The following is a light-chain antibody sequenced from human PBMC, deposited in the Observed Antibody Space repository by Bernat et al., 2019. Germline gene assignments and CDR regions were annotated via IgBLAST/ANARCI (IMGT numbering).Light chain of an antibody. J-gene: IGLJ1*01. CDR2: DVS. CDR1: SSDVGGYNS. CDR3: SSFTSSSTLYV. Sequence: QSALTQPATVSGPPGQSITISCAGTSSDVGGYNSVPWYQQHPGRAPKLMIHDVSNRPSGVSSRFSGSKSGNTASLTISGLQAEDEADYFCSSFTSSSTLYVFGTGTKVTVL. V-gene: IGLV2-14*03.